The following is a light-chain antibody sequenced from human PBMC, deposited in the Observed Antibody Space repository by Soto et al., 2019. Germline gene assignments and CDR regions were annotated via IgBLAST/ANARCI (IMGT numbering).Light chain of an antibody. Sequence: DIQMTQSPSSLSASVGDSVTITCRAGQSIGTYLNWYRQKRGKAPELLIYAASTLNGGVPSRISGSGSGTEFTLTITSLQPEDFATYFCQQSYSTLTVGPGTKVDSK. CDR3: QQSYSTLT. J-gene: IGKJ3*01. V-gene: IGKV1-39*01. CDR1: QSIGTY. CDR2: AAS.